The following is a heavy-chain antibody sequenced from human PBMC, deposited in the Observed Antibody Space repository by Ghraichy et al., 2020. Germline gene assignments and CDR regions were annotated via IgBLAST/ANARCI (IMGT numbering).Heavy chain of an antibody. CDR1: GFTFSRYA. V-gene: IGHV3-30*04. CDR2: ISINGENQ. CDR3: ARSRAYSDALNGLY. Sequence: GESLNISCVASGFTFSRYAMYWVRQTPDMGLEWVALISINGENQYYADSVKGRFTVSRDNPSNTLFLQMDSLSADDTAVYFCARSRAYSDALNGLYWGQGTLVAVSS. D-gene: IGHD4-17*01. J-gene: IGHJ4*02.